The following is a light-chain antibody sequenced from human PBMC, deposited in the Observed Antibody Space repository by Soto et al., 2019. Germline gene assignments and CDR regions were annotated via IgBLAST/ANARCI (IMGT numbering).Light chain of an antibody. Sequence: MKQSPAPLSASIEDSVTIACRASQTIRSYLNWYHQKPGKAPKLLIYAASSLQSGVPSRFSGSGSGTDFTLTISSLQPEDFATYYCQQGYSTPFTFGPGTMVDI. V-gene: IGKV1-39*01. CDR2: AAS. CDR3: QQGYSTPFT. J-gene: IGKJ3*01. CDR1: QTIRSY.